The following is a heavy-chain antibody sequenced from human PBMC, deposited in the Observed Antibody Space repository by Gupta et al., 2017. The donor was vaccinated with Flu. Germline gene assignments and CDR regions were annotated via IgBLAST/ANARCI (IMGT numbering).Heavy chain of an antibody. CDR3: ARNFAVAGTGVPLRPYYYGMDV. Sequence: QVQLVQSGAEVKKPGSSVKVSCKASGGTFSSYAISWVRQAPGQGLEWMGGIIPIFGTANYAQKFQGRVTITADKSTSTAYMELSSLRSEDTAVYYCARNFAVAGTGVPLRPYYYGMDVWGQGTTVTVSS. D-gene: IGHD6-19*01. V-gene: IGHV1-69*06. J-gene: IGHJ6*02. CDR2: IIPIFGTA. CDR1: GGTFSSYA.